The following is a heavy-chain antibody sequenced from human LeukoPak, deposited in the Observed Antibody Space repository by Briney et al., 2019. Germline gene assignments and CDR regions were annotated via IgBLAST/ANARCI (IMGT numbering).Heavy chain of an antibody. V-gene: IGHV4-28*01. J-gene: IGHJ4*02. Sequence: PSETLSLTCAVSGYSISSSNWWGWIRQPPGKGLELIGYIYYSGSTYYNPSLKSRVTMSVDTSKNQFSLKLSSVTAVDTAVYYCARLVATMGFDYWGQGTLVTVSS. CDR2: IYYSGST. D-gene: IGHD5-12*01. CDR1: GYSISSSNW. CDR3: ARLVATMGFDY.